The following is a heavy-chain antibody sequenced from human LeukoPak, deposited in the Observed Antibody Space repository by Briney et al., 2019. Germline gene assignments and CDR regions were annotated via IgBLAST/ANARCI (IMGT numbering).Heavy chain of an antibody. CDR3: ARDGYTTMPNFDY. Sequence: SVKVSCKASGGIFSNYEISWVRQAPGQGLEWMGRIIPILGKAIYAPKFQGRVTFTADTSTSTAYMELRSLGSEDTALYYCARDGYTTMPNFDYWGQGTLVTVSS. CDR1: GGIFSNYE. D-gene: IGHD2-2*01. J-gene: IGHJ4*02. V-gene: IGHV1-69*04. CDR2: IIPILGKA.